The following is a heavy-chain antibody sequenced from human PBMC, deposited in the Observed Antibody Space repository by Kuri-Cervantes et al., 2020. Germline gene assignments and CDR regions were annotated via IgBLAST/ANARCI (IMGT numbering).Heavy chain of an antibody. CDR3: AGVDTAMGRFDY. CDR1: GGTFGSYA. D-gene: IGHD5-18*01. J-gene: IGHJ4*02. CDR2: IIPIFGTA. V-gene: IGHV1-69*05. Sequence: SVKVSCKASGGTFGSYAISWVRQAPGQGLEWMGGIIPIFGTANYAQKFQGRVTITTDESTSTAYMELSSLRSEDTAVYYCAGVDTAMGRFDYWGQGTLVTVSS.